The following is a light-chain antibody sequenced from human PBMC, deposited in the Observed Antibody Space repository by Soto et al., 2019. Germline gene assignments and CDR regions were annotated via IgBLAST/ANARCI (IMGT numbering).Light chain of an antibody. CDR2: LNSDGSH. CDR1: SGHSSYA. J-gene: IGLJ2*01. CDR3: QTWGTGILGVV. V-gene: IGLV4-69*01. Sequence: QLVLTQSPSASASLGASVKVTCTLSSGHSSYAIAWHQQQPEKGPRYLMKLNSDGSHSKGDGIPDRFSGSSSGAERYLTISGLQSEDEADYYCQTWGTGILGVVFGGGTKLTVL.